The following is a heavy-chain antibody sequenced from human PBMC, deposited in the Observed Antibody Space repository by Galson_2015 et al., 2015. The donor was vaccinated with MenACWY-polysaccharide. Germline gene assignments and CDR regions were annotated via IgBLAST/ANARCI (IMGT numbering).Heavy chain of an antibody. CDR2: ISAYNGNT. D-gene: IGHD6-13*01. CDR1: GYTFTSYG. CDR3: ARDRRPGGAAAGTGGGVY. V-gene: IGHV1-18*01. J-gene: IGHJ4*02. Sequence: SVKVSCKASGYTFTSYGISWVRQAPGQGLEWMGWISAYNGNTNYAQKLQGRVTMTTDTSTSTAYMELRSLGSDDTAVYYCARDRRPGGAAAGTGGGVYWGQGTLVTVSS.